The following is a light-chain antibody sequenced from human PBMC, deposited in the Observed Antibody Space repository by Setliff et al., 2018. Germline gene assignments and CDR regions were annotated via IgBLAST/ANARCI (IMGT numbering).Light chain of an antibody. CDR1: TSNIGNNY. J-gene: IGLJ3*02. CDR3: ATWDDTLSGRM. CDR2: WND. Sequence: QSVLTQPPSVSGTPGQRVIISCSGSTSNIGNNYVLWYQQFPGTAPKLLMFWNDRRPSGVSYRFSGSKSGTSASLAIGDLRSEDEADYYCATWDDTLSGRMFGGGTKVTVL. V-gene: IGLV1-47*01.